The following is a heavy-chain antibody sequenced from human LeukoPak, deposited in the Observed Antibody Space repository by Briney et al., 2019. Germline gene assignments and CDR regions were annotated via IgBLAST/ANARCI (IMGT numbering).Heavy chain of an antibody. Sequence: SETLSLTCTVSGGSIAGFYWSCFRQSPGKGLEWIAYMYYSGSTYYNPSLKSRVSLSVDTSKNQFSLKLSPVTAADTAVYYCARAGYDVLTGYCGAFDIWGQGTMVIVSS. CDR1: GGSIAGFY. CDR2: MYYSGST. CDR3: ARAGYDVLTGYCGAFDI. D-gene: IGHD3-9*01. V-gene: IGHV4-59*12. J-gene: IGHJ3*02.